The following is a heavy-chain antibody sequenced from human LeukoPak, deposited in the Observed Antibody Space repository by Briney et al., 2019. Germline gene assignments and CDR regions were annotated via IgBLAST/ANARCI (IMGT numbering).Heavy chain of an antibody. Sequence: SETLSLTCAVSGGSISSGGYSWSWIRQPPGKGLEWIGYIYHSGSTYYNPSLKSRVTISVDRSKNQFSLRLSSVTAADTAVYYCAREARRDGYNSVGAFDIRGQGTMVTVSS. J-gene: IGHJ3*02. CDR1: GGSISSGGYS. V-gene: IGHV4-30-2*01. CDR3: AREARRDGYNSVGAFDI. CDR2: IYHSGST. D-gene: IGHD5-24*01.